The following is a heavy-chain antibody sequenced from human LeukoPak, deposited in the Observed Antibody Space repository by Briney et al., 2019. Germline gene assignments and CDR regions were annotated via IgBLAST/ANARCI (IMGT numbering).Heavy chain of an antibody. CDR2: ISPKTGNK. CDR1: GYIFINDG. J-gene: IGHJ3*02. CDR3: ARTPLGSKHAFDI. V-gene: IGHV1-18*01. Sequence: ASVKVSCKTSGYIFINDGISWVRQAPGQGLDWMGWISPKTGNKIYVQKFQARVTLTTDTSTSTAYMELRSLRSDDTATYYCARTPLGSKHAFDIWGQGTMVTVSS. D-gene: IGHD7-27*01.